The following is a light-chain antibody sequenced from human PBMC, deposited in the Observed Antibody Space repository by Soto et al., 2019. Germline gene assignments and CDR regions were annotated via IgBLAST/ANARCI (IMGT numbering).Light chain of an antibody. CDR1: RSNIQSNT. V-gene: IGLV1-44*01. J-gene: IGLJ1*01. CDR2: SDN. CDR3: LVWDSASEPPGYV. Sequence: QSVLTQPPSASGTPGQRVIISCSGSRSNIQSNTVNWYQQLPGTAPKLLIHSDNMRPSGVPDRFSGSKSGTSASLAISRVEGGDEADYYCLVWDSASEPPGYVFGTGTKVAVL.